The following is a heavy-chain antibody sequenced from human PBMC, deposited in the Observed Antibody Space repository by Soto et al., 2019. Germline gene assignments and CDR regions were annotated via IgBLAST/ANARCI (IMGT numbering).Heavy chain of an antibody. CDR2: ISASGGSS. V-gene: IGHV3-23*01. CDR1: GFTFSAYT. Sequence: PGGSLRLSCASSGFTFSAYTMNWVRQAPGKGLEWVSSISASGGSSYYTDSVKGRFTVSRANSKNTLYLQMNSLRAEDTAVYSCAKAGRSGYYFDSWGLGTLVTVSS. J-gene: IGHJ4*02. D-gene: IGHD2-15*01. CDR3: AKAGRSGYYFDS.